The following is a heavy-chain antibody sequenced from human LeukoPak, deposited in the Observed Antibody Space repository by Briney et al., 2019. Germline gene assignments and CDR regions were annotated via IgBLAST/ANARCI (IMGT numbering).Heavy chain of an antibody. CDR2: IKQDGTEK. CDR3: AKDHDGYEM. V-gene: IGHV3-7*03. J-gene: IGHJ3*02. Sequence: GGSLRLSCAASGFTFSSYWMSWVRQAPGKGLEWVANIKQDGTEKHYVDSVKGRFTISRDNSKNTLYLQMDSLRVEDSAVYYCAKDHDGYEMWGQGTMVTVSS. CDR1: GFTFSSYW.